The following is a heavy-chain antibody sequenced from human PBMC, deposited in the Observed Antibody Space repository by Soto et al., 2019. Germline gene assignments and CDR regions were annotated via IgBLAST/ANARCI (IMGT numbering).Heavy chain of an antibody. V-gene: IGHV3-30*18. CDR1: VFTFSSYG. Sequence: PWWSLRLSCAASVFTFSSYGMHWFRQAPGKGLEWVAVISYDGSNKYYADSVKGRFTISRDNSKDTLYLQMNSLRAEDTAVYYCAKGEDVDTVDYWGQGTLVTVSS. J-gene: IGHJ4*02. CDR2: ISYDGSNK. CDR3: AKGEDVDTVDY. D-gene: IGHD5-18*01.